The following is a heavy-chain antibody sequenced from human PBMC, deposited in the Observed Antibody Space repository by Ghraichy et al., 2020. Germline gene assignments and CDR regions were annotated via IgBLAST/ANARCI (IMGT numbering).Heavy chain of an antibody. CDR2: INPKSGGT. J-gene: IGHJ4*02. CDR3: ARNSGSGRFSGY. V-gene: IGHV1-2*02. CDR1: GYTFTGYY. D-gene: IGHD3-10*01. Sequence: ASVKVSCKASGYTFTGYYMHGVRQAPGQGLEWMGWINPKSGGTNYAQKFQGRVTMTRDTSISTAYMELSRLRSDDTAVYYCARNSGSGRFSGYWGQGTLVTVSS.